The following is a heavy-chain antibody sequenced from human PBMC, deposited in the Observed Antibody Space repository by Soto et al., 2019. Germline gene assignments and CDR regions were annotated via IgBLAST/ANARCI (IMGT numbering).Heavy chain of an antibody. V-gene: IGHV1-24*01. CDR2: FDPEEGET. Sequence: ASVKASSRVSGYTPPKLSMNWVRQAPGKGLEWMGGFDPEEGETIYGQKFQGRVTMTEDTSTDTAYMELSSLRSEDTAVYYCATRTVTIDYWGEGTLVTVSS. J-gene: IGHJ4*02. CDR1: GYTPPKLS. CDR3: ATRTVTIDY. D-gene: IGHD4-17*01.